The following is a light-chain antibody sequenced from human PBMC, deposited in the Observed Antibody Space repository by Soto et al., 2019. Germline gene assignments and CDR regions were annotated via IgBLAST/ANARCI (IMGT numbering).Light chain of an antibody. CDR1: QSLSSN. Sequence: EIVMTQSPVTLSVSPGERATLSCRASQSLSSNLAWYQHRPGQAPRLLIYGASTRATGIPARFSGGGSGTEFTLTISSLQSEDFALYYCQQYKNWPRTFGQGTRWIS. V-gene: IGKV3-15*01. CDR3: QQYKNWPRT. J-gene: IGKJ1*01. CDR2: GAS.